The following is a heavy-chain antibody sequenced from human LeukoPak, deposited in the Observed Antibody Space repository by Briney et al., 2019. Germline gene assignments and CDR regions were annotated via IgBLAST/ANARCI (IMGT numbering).Heavy chain of an antibody. CDR2: INHSGST. CDR3: ARAPWPRQLVHYYLDV. J-gene: IGHJ6*03. CDR1: GGSFSGYF. Sequence: PSETLSLTCAVYGGSFSGYFWSWIRQPPGKGLEWFGEINHSGSTNYNPSLKSRVTVSVDTSKNQFSLNVSSVTAADTAVYFCARAPWPRQLVHYYLDVWAKGTTVTVSS. D-gene: IGHD6-6*01. V-gene: IGHV4-34*01.